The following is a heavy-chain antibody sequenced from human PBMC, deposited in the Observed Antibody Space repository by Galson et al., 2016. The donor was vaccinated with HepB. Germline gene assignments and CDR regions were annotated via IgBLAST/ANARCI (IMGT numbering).Heavy chain of an antibody. CDR3: ARFRGIAVAGLADY. V-gene: IGHV1-69*13. D-gene: IGHD6-19*01. J-gene: IGHJ4*02. CDR2: IIPIFGTA. Sequence: SVKVSCKASGGTFSSYAISWVRQAPGQGLEWMGGIIPIFGTANYPQKFQGRVTITADESTSTAYMELSSLRSEDTAVYYCARFRGIAVAGLADYWGQGTLVTVSS. CDR1: GGTFSSYA.